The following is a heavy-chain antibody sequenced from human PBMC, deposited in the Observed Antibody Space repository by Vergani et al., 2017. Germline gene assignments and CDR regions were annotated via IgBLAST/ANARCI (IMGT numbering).Heavy chain of an antibody. J-gene: IGHJ5*02. CDR3: ARGRTISADGWFAP. CDR2: ISPGASTV. Sequence: LEESGGGSVKPGGSLRLSCAASGFKFSDHYMSWIRQAPGKGLEWVSHISPGASTVSYTDSVKRRFTISRDNAKNSLYLQMNSLRAEDTAVYYCARGRTISADGWFAPWGQGTLVTVSS. D-gene: IGHD3-3*01. CDR1: GFKFSDHY. V-gene: IGHV3-11*04.